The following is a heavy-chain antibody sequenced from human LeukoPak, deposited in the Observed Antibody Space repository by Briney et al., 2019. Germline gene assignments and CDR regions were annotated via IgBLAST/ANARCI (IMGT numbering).Heavy chain of an antibody. CDR1: GFTFTAYT. D-gene: IGHD4-23*01. J-gene: IGHJ4*02. V-gene: IGHV3-69-1*01. CDR3: ARDRSYVGFDY. CDR2: ISTSSNI. Sequence: GGSLRLSCAASGFTFTAYTINWVRQAPGKGLEWVSSISTSSNIYYADSVKGRFTVSRDNAKNSVYLQTNSLRAEDTAVYYCARDRSYVGFDYWGQGTLVTVSS.